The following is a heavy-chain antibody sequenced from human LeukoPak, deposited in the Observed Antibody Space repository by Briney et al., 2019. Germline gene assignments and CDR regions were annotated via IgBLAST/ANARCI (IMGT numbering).Heavy chain of an antibody. Sequence: ASVKVSCKASGYTFTGYYMHWVRQAPGQGLEWMGWINPNSGGTNYAQKFQGRVTMTRDTSISTAYMELSRLRSDDTAVYYCARDMAAAAGTFDPWGQGTLVTVSS. V-gene: IGHV1-2*02. CDR1: GYTFTGYY. J-gene: IGHJ5*02. CDR2: INPNSGGT. CDR3: ARDMAAAAGTFDP. D-gene: IGHD6-13*01.